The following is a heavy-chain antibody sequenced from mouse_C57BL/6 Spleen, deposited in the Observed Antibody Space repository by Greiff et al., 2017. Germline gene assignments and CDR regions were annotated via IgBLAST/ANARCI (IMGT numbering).Heavy chain of an antibody. CDR3: AQRLLDSNYEYYAMDY. V-gene: IGHV5-17*01. J-gene: IGHJ4*01. CDR2: ISSGSSTI. Sequence: EVQRVESGGGLVKPGGSLKLSCAASGFTFSDYGMHWVRQAPEKGLEWVAYISSGSSTIYYADTVKGRFTISRDNAKNTLFLQMTSLRSEDTAMYYCAQRLLDSNYEYYAMDYWGQGTSVTVSS. CDR1: GFTFSDYG. D-gene: IGHD2-5*01.